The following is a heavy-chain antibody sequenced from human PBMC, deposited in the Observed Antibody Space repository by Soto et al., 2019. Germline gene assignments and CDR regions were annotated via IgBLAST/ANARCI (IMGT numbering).Heavy chain of an antibody. V-gene: IGHV3-48*01. Sequence: GGSLRLSCAASGFTFSSYSMNWVRQAPGKGLEWVSYISSSSSTIYYADSVKGRFTISRDNAKNSLYLQMNSLRAEDTAVYYCARDYEGHITMVRGDTFDYWGQGTLVTVSS. CDR1: GFTFSSYS. CDR3: ARDYEGHITMVRGDTFDY. J-gene: IGHJ4*02. D-gene: IGHD3-10*01. CDR2: ISSSSSTI.